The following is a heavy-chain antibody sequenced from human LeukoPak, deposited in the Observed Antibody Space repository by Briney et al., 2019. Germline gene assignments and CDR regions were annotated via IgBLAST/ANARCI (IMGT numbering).Heavy chain of an antibody. D-gene: IGHD5-18*01. J-gene: IGHJ4*02. V-gene: IGHV4-39*07. Sequence: SETLSLTCTVSGGSISSSSYYWGWIRQPPGKGLEWIGEINHSGSTNYNPSLKSRVTISVDTSKNQFSLKLRSVTAADTAVYYCAWSGIQLWFSYWGQGTLVTVSS. CDR2: INHSGST. CDR3: AWSGIQLWFSY. CDR1: GGSISSSSYY.